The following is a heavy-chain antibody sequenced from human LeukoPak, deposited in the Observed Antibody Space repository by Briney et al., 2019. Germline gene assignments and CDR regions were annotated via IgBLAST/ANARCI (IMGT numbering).Heavy chain of an antibody. J-gene: IGHJ5*02. Sequence: ASVKVSCKASGYTFTGYYMHWVRQAPGQGLEWMGWINPNSGGTNYAQKFQGRVTMTRDTSISTAYMELSRLRSDDTAVYYCAREYGGNSEYNWFDPWGQGTLVTVSS. CDR2: INPNSGGT. V-gene: IGHV1-2*02. CDR3: AREYGGNSEYNWFDP. D-gene: IGHD4-23*01. CDR1: GYTFTGYY.